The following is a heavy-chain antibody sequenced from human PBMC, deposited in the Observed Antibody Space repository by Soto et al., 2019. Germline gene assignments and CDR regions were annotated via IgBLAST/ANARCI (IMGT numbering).Heavy chain of an antibody. CDR1: GYTFTGYY. D-gene: IGHD1-26*01. J-gene: IGHJ3*02. CDR3: ARERGSGSDAFDI. Sequence: ASVKVSFKASGYTFTGYYMHWVRQAPGQGLEWMGWINPNSGGTNYAQKFQGWVTMTRDTSISTAYMELSRLRSDDTAVYYWARERGSGSDAFDIRGQGTMVTVSS. CDR2: INPNSGGT. V-gene: IGHV1-2*04.